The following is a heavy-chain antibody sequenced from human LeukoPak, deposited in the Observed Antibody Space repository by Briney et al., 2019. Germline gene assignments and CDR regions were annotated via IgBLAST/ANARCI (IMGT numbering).Heavy chain of an antibody. CDR1: GFTVSSNY. CDR3: ARDFCSAGSCYPDN. V-gene: IGHV3-66*01. D-gene: IGHD2-15*01. CDR2: IYSGGST. Sequence: GGSRRLSCTASGFTVSSNYMNWVRQAPGKGLEWVSVIYSGGSTYYADSVKGRFTISRDNSKNTLYLQMTSLRVEDTAVYYCARDFCSAGSCYPDNWGQGTLVTVSS. J-gene: IGHJ4*02.